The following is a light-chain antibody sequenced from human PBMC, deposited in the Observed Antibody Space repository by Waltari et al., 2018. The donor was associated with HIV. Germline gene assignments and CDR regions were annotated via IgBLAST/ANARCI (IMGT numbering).Light chain of an antibody. CDR3: QQYYSFPYT. V-gene: IGKV1D-8*01. J-gene: IGKJ2*01. CDR2: AAS. Sequence: VIWMTRSRSLLSAPTGDRVTIICRMTQSISSYLAWYKQKPGKAPELLIYAASTLQSGVPSRFSGSGSGTDFTLTISCLQSEDFATYYCQQYYSFPYTFGQGTKLEIK. CDR1: QSISSY.